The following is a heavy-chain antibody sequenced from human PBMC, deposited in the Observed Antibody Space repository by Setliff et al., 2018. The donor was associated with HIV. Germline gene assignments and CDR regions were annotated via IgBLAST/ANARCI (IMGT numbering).Heavy chain of an antibody. D-gene: IGHD4-4*01. Sequence: PGGSLRLSCAASGFTFSHYEMNWIRQAPGEGLEWVSYITSSGSTIYYADSVKGRFTISRDNAKSSLYLQMNSLRAEDTAIYYCARDRERWLQSRLFDPWGQGTLVTVSS. CDR2: ITSSGSTI. CDR3: ARDRERWLQSRLFDP. CDR1: GFTFSHYE. J-gene: IGHJ5*02. V-gene: IGHV3-48*03.